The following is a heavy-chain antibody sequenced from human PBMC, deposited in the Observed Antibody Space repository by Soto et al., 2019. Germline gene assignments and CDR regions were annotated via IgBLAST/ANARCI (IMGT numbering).Heavy chain of an antibody. Sequence: QLQLQESGPGLVKPSETLSLTCTVSGGSISSSSYYWGWIRQPPGKGLEWIGSIYSSGSTYYNPSLKGRVTISVDTSKNQFSLKLSSVTAADTAVYYCARQLYYDLAPVSYWGQGTLVSVSS. CDR3: ARQLYYDLAPVSY. J-gene: IGHJ4*02. CDR2: IYSSGST. D-gene: IGHD3-3*01. CDR1: GGSISSSSYY. V-gene: IGHV4-39*01.